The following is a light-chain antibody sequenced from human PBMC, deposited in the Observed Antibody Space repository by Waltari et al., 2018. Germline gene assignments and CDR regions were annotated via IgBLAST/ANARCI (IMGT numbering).Light chain of an antibody. V-gene: IGKV3-11*01. J-gene: IGKJ3*01. CDR3: QLRSNWPPLFT. CDR1: QSVGSY. CDR2: DAS. Sequence: EIVLTQSPASLSLSPGDRANLSCRASQSVGSYLAWYQQKPGQAPRLLIYDASNRATGIPARFSGSGSGTDFTLTISSLEPEDFAVYYCQLRSNWPPLFTFGPGTNVDIK.